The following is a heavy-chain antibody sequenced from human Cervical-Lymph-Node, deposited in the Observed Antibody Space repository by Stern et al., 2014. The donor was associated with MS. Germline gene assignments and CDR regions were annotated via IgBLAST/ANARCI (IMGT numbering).Heavy chain of an antibody. Sequence: EVQLVESGGGLVTPGGSLRLSCAVSGFTFNTYGMSWVRQAPGMGLEWISAISDIGDRTYYADSVQGRFTITRDNSKNSLYLQMNSLSAEDTAVYYCVRDPPLDARFLGLDPWGQGTLVTVSS. CDR3: VRDPPLDARFLGLDP. J-gene: IGHJ5*02. D-gene: IGHD3-3*01. CDR1: GFTFNTYG. CDR2: ISDIGDRT. V-gene: IGHV3-23*04.